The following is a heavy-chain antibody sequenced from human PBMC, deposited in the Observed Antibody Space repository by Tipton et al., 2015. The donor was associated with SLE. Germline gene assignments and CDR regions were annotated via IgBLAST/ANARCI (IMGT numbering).Heavy chain of an antibody. CDR2: IYYSGST. J-gene: IGHJ4*02. CDR3: ARLLYSSGWFDY. CDR1: GGSISSSSYY. V-gene: IGHV4-39*01. D-gene: IGHD6-19*01. Sequence: TLSLTCTVSGGSISSSSYYWGWIRQPPGKGLEWIGSIYYSGSTYYNPSLKSRVTISVDTSKNQFSLKLSSVTAADTAVYYCARLLYSSGWFDYWGQGTLVTVSS.